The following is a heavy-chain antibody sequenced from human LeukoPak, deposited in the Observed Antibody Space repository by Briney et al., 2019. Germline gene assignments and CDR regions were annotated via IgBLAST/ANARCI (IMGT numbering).Heavy chain of an antibody. V-gene: IGHV4-39*01. CDR1: GGSISSSGFF. CDR2: IYYSGNT. D-gene: IGHD2-15*01. Sequence: ASETLSLTCTVSGGSISSSGFFRGWIRQPPGKALEWIGSIYYSGNTYYNPSLKSRVTISVDTSKNQFSLKVNSVTAADTAVYYCARHGNIVVMVAATAFDYWGQGTLVTVSS. CDR3: ARHGNIVVMVAATAFDY. J-gene: IGHJ4*02.